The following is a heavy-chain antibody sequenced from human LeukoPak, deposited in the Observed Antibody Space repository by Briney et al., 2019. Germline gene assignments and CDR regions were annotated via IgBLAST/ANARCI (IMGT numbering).Heavy chain of an antibody. V-gene: IGHV4-59*08. J-gene: IGHJ4*02. CDR3: ASLGGSRNYYVDF. CDR2: VYYSGST. CDR1: GVSISRYY. Sequence: SETLSLTCTVSGVSISRYYWSWIRQPPGKGLEWIGYVYYSGSTNYNPSLKSRVTISVDTSKNQFSLRLSSVTAADTAVYYCASLGGSRNYYVDFWGQGTLLTVSS. D-gene: IGHD3-10*02.